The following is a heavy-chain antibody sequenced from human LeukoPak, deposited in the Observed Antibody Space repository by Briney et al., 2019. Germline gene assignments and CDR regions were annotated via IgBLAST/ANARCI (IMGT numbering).Heavy chain of an antibody. CDR2: MNPNSGNT. CDR3: ARGDLRQQLGT. CDR1: AYTFTGFY. Sequence: ASVKVSCKASAYTFTGFYVHWVRQATGQGLEWMGWMNPNSGNTGYAQKFQGRVTMTRNTSISTAYMELSSLRSEDTAVYYCARGDLRQQLGTWGQGTLVTVSS. D-gene: IGHD6-13*01. J-gene: IGHJ4*02. V-gene: IGHV1-8*02.